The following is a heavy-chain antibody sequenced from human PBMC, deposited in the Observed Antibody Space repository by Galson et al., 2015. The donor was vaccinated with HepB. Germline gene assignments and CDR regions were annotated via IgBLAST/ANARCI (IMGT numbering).Heavy chain of an antibody. Sequence: TLSLTCTVSGGSISSSNYYWAWIRQPPGKGLEWIGSTFIGGRTYYNPSLKSRVSISLDTSKNQFSLKLSSVTAADTSVFYCARHHLGVVIAEAPKVFDYWGQGTLVTVSS. CDR1: GGSISSSNYY. CDR2: TFIGGRT. V-gene: IGHV4-39*01. J-gene: IGHJ4*02. CDR3: ARHHLGVVIAEAPKVFDY. D-gene: IGHD2-15*01.